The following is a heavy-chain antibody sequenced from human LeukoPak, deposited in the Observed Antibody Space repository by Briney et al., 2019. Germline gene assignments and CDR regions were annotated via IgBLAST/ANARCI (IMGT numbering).Heavy chain of an antibody. CDR3: AKVDCSGGSCYSVDY. CDR1: GFTFSSFA. CDR2: ISGSGGIT. J-gene: IGHJ4*02. D-gene: IGHD2-15*01. V-gene: IGHV3-23*01. Sequence: GGSLRLSCAASGFTFSSFAMSWVRHAPGKGLEWVSAISGSGGITYYADSVKGRYTISRDNSKNTLYLQMHSLRAEDTALYYCAKVDCSGGSCYSVDYWGQGTLVTVSS.